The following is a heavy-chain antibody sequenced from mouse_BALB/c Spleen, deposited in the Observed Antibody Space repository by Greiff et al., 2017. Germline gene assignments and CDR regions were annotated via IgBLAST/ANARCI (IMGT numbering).Heavy chain of an antibody. J-gene: IGHJ4*01. V-gene: IGHV1S29*02. CDR3: ARGDWAYAMDY. CDR2: IYPYNGGT. D-gene: IGHD4-1*01. CDR1: GYTFTDYN. Sequence: EVQLQQSGPELVKPGASVKISCKASGYTFTDYNMHWVKQSHGKSLEWIGYIYPYNGGTGYNQKFKSKATLTVDNSSSTAYMELRSLTSEDSAVYYCARGDWAYAMDYWGQGTSVTVSS.